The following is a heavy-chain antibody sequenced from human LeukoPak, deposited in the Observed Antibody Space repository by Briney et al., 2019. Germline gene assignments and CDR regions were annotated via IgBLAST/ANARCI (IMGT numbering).Heavy chain of an antibody. V-gene: IGHV1-69*13. J-gene: IGHJ6*02. D-gene: IGHD3-9*01. CDR3: ASRDILTGYSLYYYYGMDV. CDR1: GGTFSSYA. Sequence: SVTVSCKASGGTFSSYAISWVRQAPGQGLEWVGGIIPIFGTANYAQKFQGRVTITADESTSTAYMELSSLRSEDTAVYYCASRDILTGYSLYYYYGMDVWGQGTTVTVS. CDR2: IIPIFGTA.